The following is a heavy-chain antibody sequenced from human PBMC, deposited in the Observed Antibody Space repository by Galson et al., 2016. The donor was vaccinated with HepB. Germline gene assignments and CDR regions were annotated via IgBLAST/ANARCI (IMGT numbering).Heavy chain of an antibody. CDR2: IWYDGTNK. Sequence: SLRLSCAASGFTFSDSGMHWVRQAPGKGLEWVAMIWYDGTNKYYADSVKGRFTISRDNAKNSLYPQMSNLRAEDTAVYYCARSPAYGDYLPWYFDLWGRGTLVTVSS. D-gene: IGHD4-17*01. CDR1: GFTFSDSG. V-gene: IGHV3-33*03. CDR3: ARSPAYGDYLPWYFDL. J-gene: IGHJ2*01.